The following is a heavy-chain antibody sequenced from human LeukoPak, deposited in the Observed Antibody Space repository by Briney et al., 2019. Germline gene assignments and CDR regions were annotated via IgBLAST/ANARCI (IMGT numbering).Heavy chain of an antibody. CDR2: ISTDRSST. V-gene: IGHV3-74*01. D-gene: IGHD3-9*01. CDR3: AKTRLRYFDWLLD. Sequence: PGGSLRLSCAGSGFTFSSYWMHWVRQAPGKGLVWVSRISTDRSSTTYADSVKGRFTISRDNSKNTLYLQMNSLRAEDTAVYYCAKTRLRYFDWLLDWGQGTLVTVSS. CDR1: GFTFSSYW. J-gene: IGHJ4*02.